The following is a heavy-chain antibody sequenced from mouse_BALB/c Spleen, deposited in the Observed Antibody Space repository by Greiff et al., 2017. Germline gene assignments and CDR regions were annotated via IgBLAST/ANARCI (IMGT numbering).Heavy chain of an antibody. CDR2: IFPGTGTT. CDR3: ARSIYYDYDAYFDY. J-gene: IGHJ2*01. D-gene: IGHD2-4*01. Sequence: VQLQQSGAELVKPGASVKLSCKTSGYTFTSYWIQWVKQRPGQGLGWIGEIFPGTGTTYYNEKFKGKATLTIDTSSSTAYMQLSSLTSEDSAVYFCARSIYYDYDAYFDYWGQGTTLTVSS. V-gene: IGHV1S132*01. CDR1: GYTFTSYW.